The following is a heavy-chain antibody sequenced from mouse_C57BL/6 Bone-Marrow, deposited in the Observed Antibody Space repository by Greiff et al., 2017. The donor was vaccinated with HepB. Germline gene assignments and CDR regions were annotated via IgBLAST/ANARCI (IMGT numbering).Heavy chain of an antibody. D-gene: IGHD4-1*02. J-gene: IGHJ3*01. Sequence: QVQLQQSGAELMKPGASVKLSCKATGYTFTGYWIEWVKQRPGHGLEWIGEILPGSGSTNYNEKFKGKATFTADTSSNTAYMQLSSLTTEDSAIYYGACQGGSFNWAWFAYWGRGTGVTVSA. CDR2: ILPGSGST. V-gene: IGHV1-9*01. CDR1: GYTFTGYW. CDR3: ACQGGSFNWAWFAY.